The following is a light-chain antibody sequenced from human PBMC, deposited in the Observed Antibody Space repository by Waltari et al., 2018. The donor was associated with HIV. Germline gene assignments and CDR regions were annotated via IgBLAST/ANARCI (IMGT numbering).Light chain of an antibody. CDR1: SSDFGFYYY. V-gene: IGLV2-14*01. Sequence: QSALTQPASVSGSPGQSITISCRGTSSDFGFYYYVSWYQQVRGKVPEVIIYEVTSRPSGVAERFSGSRSGNTASLTISGLQPEDEADYYCTSYTPSDTLVFGGGTKVTVL. CDR3: TSYTPSDTLV. CDR2: EVT. J-gene: IGLJ2*01.